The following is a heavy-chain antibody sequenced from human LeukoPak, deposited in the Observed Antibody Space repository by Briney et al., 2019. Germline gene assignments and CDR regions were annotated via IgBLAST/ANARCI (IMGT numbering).Heavy chain of an antibody. CDR2: ITWNRDNI. CDR1: GFTFDDYA. V-gene: IGHV3-9*01. Sequence: PGRSLRLSCTVSGFTFDDYAVHWVRHTPGKGLEWVAGITWNRDNIGYGDSVKGRFTISRDNVKNVLYLQMNSLRPEDTALYYCAKDLSSAITSALVLDVWGQGITVIVS. D-gene: IGHD3-22*01. CDR3: AKDLSSAITSALVLDV. J-gene: IGHJ6*02.